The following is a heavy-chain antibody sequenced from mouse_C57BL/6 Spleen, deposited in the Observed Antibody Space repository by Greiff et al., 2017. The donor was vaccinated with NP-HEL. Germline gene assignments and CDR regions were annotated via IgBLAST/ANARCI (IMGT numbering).Heavy chain of an antibody. Sequence: EVQVVESGGGLVKPGGSLKLSCAASGFTFSDYGMHWVRQAPEKGLEWVAYISSGSSTIYYADTVKGRVTISRDNATNTLFLQMTSLRSEDTAMYYWARDSSGYGNYGGKGTTLTVSS. CDR3: ARDSSGYGNY. V-gene: IGHV5-17*01. J-gene: IGHJ2*01. CDR2: ISSGSSTI. D-gene: IGHD3-2*02. CDR1: GFTFSDYG.